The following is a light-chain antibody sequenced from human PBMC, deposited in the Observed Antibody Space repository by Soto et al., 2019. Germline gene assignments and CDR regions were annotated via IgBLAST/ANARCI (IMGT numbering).Light chain of an antibody. V-gene: IGKV3-15*01. CDR3: HQYYSIPYT. J-gene: IGKJ2*01. CDR2: GAS. CDR1: ESVSSN. Sequence: EKVMTQSPATLSVSPGERVTLSCRASESVSSNLAWYHQRPGQAPRLLIYGASTRATGIPARFSGSGSGTEFTLTISSLQAEDVAVYYCHQYYSIPYTFGQGTKLEIK.